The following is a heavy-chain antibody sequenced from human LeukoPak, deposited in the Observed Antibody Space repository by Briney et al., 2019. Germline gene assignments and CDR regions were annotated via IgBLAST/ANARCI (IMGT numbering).Heavy chain of an antibody. CDR2: ISSNRNTI. D-gene: IGHD6-13*01. Sequence: PGGSLRLSCAASTFTFSSYSMNWVRQAPGKGLEWVSYISSNRNTIYYADSVKGRFTISRDNAKNSLYLQMNSLRAEDMALYYCAKGGSSWYNWFDPWGQGTLVTVSS. V-gene: IGHV3-48*04. CDR1: TFTFSSYS. J-gene: IGHJ5*02. CDR3: AKGGSSWYNWFDP.